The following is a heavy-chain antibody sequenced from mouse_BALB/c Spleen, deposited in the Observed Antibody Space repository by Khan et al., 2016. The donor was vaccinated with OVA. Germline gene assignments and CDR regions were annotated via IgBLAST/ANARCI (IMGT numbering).Heavy chain of an antibody. CDR3: ARTYGSDFDN. J-gene: IGHJ2*01. Sequence: VQLQQSGPELVKPGASVKISCKASGYSFTGYFLHWVMQSPGKSLEWIGRINPHIGETFYNQKFKGKATLTVNESSSTFYMELRRLASEDAAVYYCARTYGSDFDNWGPGTTLTVSS. CDR1: GYSFTGYF. V-gene: IGHV1-20*02. D-gene: IGHD1-1*01. CDR2: INPHIGET.